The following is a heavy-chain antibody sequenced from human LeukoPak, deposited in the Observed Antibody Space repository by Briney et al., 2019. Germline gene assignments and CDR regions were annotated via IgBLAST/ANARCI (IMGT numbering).Heavy chain of an antibody. D-gene: IGHD5-24*01. CDR3: VRDFRTQLDGYSPPYHFDY. V-gene: IGHV3-21*01. J-gene: IGHJ4*02. CDR2: ISSGSSHI. Sequence: PGGSLRLSCATSGFTFNNFWMSWVRQAPGKGLEWVSSISSGSSHIYYADSMKGRLTISRDNAKNSLFLQMNSLRAEDTAVYYCVRDFRTQLDGYSPPYHFDYWGQGALVTVSS. CDR1: GFTFNNFW.